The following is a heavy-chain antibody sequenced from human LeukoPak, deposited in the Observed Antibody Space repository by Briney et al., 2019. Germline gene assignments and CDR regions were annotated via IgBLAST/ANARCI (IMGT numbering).Heavy chain of an antibody. V-gene: IGHV5-51*01. J-gene: IGHJ4*02. CDR2: IYPGDSDI. CDR1: GYKFNNFY. D-gene: IGHD3-9*01. CDR3: ARRHSDSLTGFDF. Sequence: GESLKISFQASGYKFNNFYIAWVRQMPGKGLEWVAIIYPGDSDIRYSPSIQGHVTISADKSTSTTFLQWTSLKASDTAMYYCARRHSDSLTGFDFWGQGTLVTVTS.